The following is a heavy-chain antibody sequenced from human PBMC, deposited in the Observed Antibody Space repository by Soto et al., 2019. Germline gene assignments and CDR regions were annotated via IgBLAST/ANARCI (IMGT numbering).Heavy chain of an antibody. CDR1: SGRISSSSDY. CDR2: IYYSGST. V-gene: IGHV4-39*01. CDR3: ARREGVLRFLEWLSTEGYYFDY. D-gene: IGHD3-3*01. Sequence: SLSSTFSSGRISSSSDYGGWIRQSPGKGREWMGSIYYSGSTYYNPSLKSRVTISVDTSKNQFSLKLSSVTAADTAVYYCARREGVLRFLEWLSTEGYYFDYWGQGTLVTVSS. J-gene: IGHJ4*02.